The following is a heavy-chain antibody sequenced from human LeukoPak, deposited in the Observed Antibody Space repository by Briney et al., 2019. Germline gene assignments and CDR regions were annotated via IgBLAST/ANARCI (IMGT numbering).Heavy chain of an antibody. D-gene: IGHD1-26*01. V-gene: IGHV4-59*01. CDR3: ARDILDVGATHYFDY. Sequence: KPSETLSLTCTVSGASITTYYWGWIRQPPGKGLEYIGQIHSSGSANYNPSLKSRVAMSLDASKNQFSLTVSSVTAADTAIYYCARDILDVGATHYFDYWGQGSLHTVSS. CDR2: IHSSGSA. CDR1: GASITTYY. J-gene: IGHJ4*02.